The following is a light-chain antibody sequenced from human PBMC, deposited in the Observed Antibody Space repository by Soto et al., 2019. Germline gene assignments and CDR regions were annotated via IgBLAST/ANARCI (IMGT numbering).Light chain of an antibody. CDR2: NVS. CDR3: SSFTSPNTVL. CDR1: SSDVGGYNY. J-gene: IGLJ2*01. Sequence: QSVLTQPASVSGSPGQSITISCTGSSSDVGGYNYVSWYQQHPGKAPKLMNYNVSNRPSGAAHRSAGSTSSNTASLTISGLQAEEEGYYYCSSFTSPNTVLFGGGTKLTVL. V-gene: IGLV2-14*01.